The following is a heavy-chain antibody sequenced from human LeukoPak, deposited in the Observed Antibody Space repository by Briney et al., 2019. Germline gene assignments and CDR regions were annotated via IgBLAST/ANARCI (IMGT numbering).Heavy chain of an antibody. CDR2: IYTSGST. CDR3: ARAPVSLPFDY. J-gene: IGHJ4*02. CDR1: GGSISSGSYY. V-gene: IGHV4-61*02. D-gene: IGHD2-15*01. Sequence: SETLSLTCTVSGGSISSGSYYWSWIRQPAGKGLEWIGRIYTSGSTNYNPSLKSRVTISVDTSKNQFSLKLSSVTAADTAVYYCARAPVSLPFDYWGQGTLVTVSS.